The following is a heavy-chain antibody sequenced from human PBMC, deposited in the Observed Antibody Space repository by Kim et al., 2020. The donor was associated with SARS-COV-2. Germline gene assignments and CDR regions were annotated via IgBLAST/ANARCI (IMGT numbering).Heavy chain of an antibody. D-gene: IGHD3-9*01. CDR3: ASGRVYYDILTGYYPPDY. CDR1: GFTFSSYG. J-gene: IGHJ4*01. CDR2: ISYDGSNK. V-gene: IGHV3-30*03. Sequence: GESLKISCAASGFTFSSYGMHWVRQAPGKGLEWVAVISYDGSNKYYADSVKGRFTISRDNSKNTLYLQMNSLRAEDTAVYYCASGRVYYDILTGYYPPDY.